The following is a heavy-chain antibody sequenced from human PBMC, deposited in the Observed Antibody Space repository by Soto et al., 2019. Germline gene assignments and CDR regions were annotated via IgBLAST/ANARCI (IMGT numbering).Heavy chain of an antibody. CDR1: GGSIGSGDYY. Sequence: QVQLKESGPGLVKPSQTLSLTCSVSGGSIGSGDYYWSWVRQSPGKGLEWIGYIYYTGNTYYNPSLGSRVTFSVDTSQNQLSLRLSDVTVADTALYYCARDSRRRADSGTRPLYYFDYWGQGTLVTVSS. V-gene: IGHV4-30-4*01. D-gene: IGHD1-26*01. J-gene: IGHJ4*02. CDR3: ARDSRRRADSGTRPLYYFDY. CDR2: IYYTGNT.